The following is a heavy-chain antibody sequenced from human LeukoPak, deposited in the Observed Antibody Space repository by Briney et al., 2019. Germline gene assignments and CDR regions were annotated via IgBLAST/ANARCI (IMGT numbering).Heavy chain of an antibody. CDR2: ITNSGTTI. CDR3: ARGYYDSGAYPSDAFDI. D-gene: IGHD3-22*01. J-gene: IGHJ3*02. CDR1: GFTFTDYY. Sequence: GGSLRLSCAASGFTFTDYYMSWIRQAPGKGLEWVSYITNSGTTIYYADSVKGRFTISRDNAKNSLYLQMNSLRAEDTAVYYCARGYYDSGAYPSDAFDIWGQGTMVTVSS. V-gene: IGHV3-11*04.